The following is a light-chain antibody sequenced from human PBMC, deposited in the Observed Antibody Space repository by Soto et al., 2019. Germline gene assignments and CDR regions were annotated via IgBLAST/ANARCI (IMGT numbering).Light chain of an antibody. Sequence: QLVLTQPPSASGTPGQRVTISCSGSSSNIGSNTVNWYQQLPGTAPKLLIYSNNQRPSGVPDRFSGSKSGTSASLAISGLQSEDEADYYCAAWDDSLNGHVVFGGGTKVNVL. CDR3: AAWDDSLNGHVV. V-gene: IGLV1-44*01. J-gene: IGLJ2*01. CDR1: SSNIGSNT. CDR2: SNN.